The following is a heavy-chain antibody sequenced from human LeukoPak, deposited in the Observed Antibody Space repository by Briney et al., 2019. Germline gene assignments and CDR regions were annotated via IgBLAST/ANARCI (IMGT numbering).Heavy chain of an antibody. V-gene: IGHV3-53*01. D-gene: IGHD5-24*01. CDR2: IYSGGST. CDR3: ARDPERRDGYNDYYFDY. Sequence: GGSLRLSCAASGFTVSSNYMSWVRQAPGKGLEWVSVIYSGGSTYYADSVKGRLTISRDNSKNTLYLQMNSLRAEDTAVYYWARDPERRDGYNDYYFDYWGQGTLATVSS. J-gene: IGHJ4*02. CDR1: GFTVSSNY.